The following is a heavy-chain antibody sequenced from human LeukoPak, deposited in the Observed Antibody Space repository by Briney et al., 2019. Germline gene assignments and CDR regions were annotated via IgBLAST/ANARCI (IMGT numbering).Heavy chain of an antibody. J-gene: IGHJ6*03. V-gene: IGHV1-46*01. D-gene: IGHD3-10*01. CDR3: ARGPRITLIRGGQWYFYMDV. CDR1: GYTFTTYY. CDR2: INPSGGGT. Sequence: ASVKVSCKASGYTFTTYYIHWVRQAPGQGLEWMGIINPSGGGTTYAQKFQGRVTMTRDTSTSTVYMELSSLGSEDTAVYYCARGPRITLIRGGQWYFYMDVWGKGTTVTISS.